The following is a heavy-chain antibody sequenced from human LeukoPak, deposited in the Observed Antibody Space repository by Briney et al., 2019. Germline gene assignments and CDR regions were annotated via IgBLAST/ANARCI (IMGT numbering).Heavy chain of an antibody. CDR3: AKDLKTVAGGTFDY. CDR2: LSQNGTDQ. V-gene: IGHV3-30-3*01. CDR1: GFSFTGYA. J-gene: IGHJ4*01. D-gene: IGHD6-19*01. Sequence: PGRSLRISCAASGFSFTGYAMHWVRQAPGKGLEWVAALSQNGTDQFYADSVKGRFTISRDNSKNTLYLQMNSLRAEDTAVYYCAKDLKTVAGGTFDYWGQGTLVTVSS.